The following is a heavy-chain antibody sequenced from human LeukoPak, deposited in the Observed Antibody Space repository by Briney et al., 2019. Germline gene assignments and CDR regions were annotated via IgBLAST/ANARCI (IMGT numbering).Heavy chain of an antibody. V-gene: IGHV3-33*06. CDR3: AKDLGDIVATLDY. J-gene: IGHJ4*02. CDR2: IWYDGSNK. D-gene: IGHD5-12*01. Sequence: GPSLRLSYAASGFTFSSYCMHWVRQAPGKGLEWLAFIWYDGSNKYYGDSVKGRFTISRDNSKNTLYLQMNSLRAEDTAVYYCAKDLGDIVATLDYWGQGTLVTVSS. CDR1: GFTFSSYC.